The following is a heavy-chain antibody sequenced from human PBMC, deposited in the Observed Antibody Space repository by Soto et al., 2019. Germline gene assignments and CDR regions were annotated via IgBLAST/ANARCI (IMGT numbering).Heavy chain of an antibody. CDR3: ARVGGSRRGWFDP. V-gene: IGHV4-34*01. Sequence: SETLSLTCAVYGGSFSGYYWSWIRQPPGKGLEWIGEINHSGSTNYNPSLKSRVTISVDTSKNQFSLKLSSVTAADTAVYYCARVGGSRRGWFDPWGQGTLVTVSS. D-gene: IGHD3-10*01. CDR1: GGSFSGYY. J-gene: IGHJ5*02. CDR2: INHSGST.